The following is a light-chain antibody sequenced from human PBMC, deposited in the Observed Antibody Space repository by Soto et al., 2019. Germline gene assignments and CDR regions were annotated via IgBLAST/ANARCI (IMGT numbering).Light chain of an antibody. Sequence: EIVLTQSPGTLSLSPGERATLSCRASQSVSSSYLAWYQQKPGQAPRLLTYGAFNRATGIPDRFSGSGSGTDFTLTIGRLEPEDFAMYHCQHYDSSAPKRTFGQGTKVDIK. CDR3: QHYDSSAPKRT. V-gene: IGKV3-20*01. J-gene: IGKJ1*01. CDR1: QSVSSSY. CDR2: GAF.